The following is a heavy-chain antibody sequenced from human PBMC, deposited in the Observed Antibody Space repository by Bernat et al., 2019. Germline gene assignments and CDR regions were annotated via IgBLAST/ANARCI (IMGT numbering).Heavy chain of an antibody. Sequence: EVQLVESGGGLVQPGGSLRLSCAASGFTFSSYSMNWVRQAPGKGLEWVSYISSSSSTIYYADSVKGRFTISRDNAKNSLYLQMNSLRAEDTAVYYCARDREVYGGTSGSIDYWGQGTLVTVSS. CDR2: ISSSSSTI. V-gene: IGHV3-48*01. J-gene: IGHJ4*02. D-gene: IGHD4-17*01. CDR1: GFTFSSYS. CDR3: ARDREVYGGTSGSIDY.